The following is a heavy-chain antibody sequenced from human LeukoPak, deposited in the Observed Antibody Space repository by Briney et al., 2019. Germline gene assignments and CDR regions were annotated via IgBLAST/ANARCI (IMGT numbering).Heavy chain of an antibody. CDR3: AKGGSYAPLDY. CDR1: GFTFSSSA. Sequence: GGSLRLSCAASGFTFSSSAMTWVRQAPGKGLEWVSAINNVGDDTIYTDSLKGRFTISRDNSKNTLYLQMYSLRAEDTAVYYCAKGGSYAPLDYWGQGTLDTVSS. CDR2: INNVGDDT. D-gene: IGHD1-26*01. J-gene: IGHJ4*02. V-gene: IGHV3-23*01.